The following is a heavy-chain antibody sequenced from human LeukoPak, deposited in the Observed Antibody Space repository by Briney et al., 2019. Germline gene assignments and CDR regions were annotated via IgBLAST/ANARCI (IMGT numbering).Heavy chain of an antibody. CDR1: GGSISSSSYY. D-gene: IGHD3-22*01. V-gene: IGHV4-39*01. CDR2: IYYSGST. CDR3: ARHPLHYDSSGYYD. J-gene: IGHJ3*01. Sequence: SETLSLTCTVSGGSISSSSYYWGWIRQPPGKGLEWIGSIYYSGSTYYNPSLKSRVTISVDTSKNQFSLKLSSVTAADTAVYYCARHPLHYDSSGYYDWGQGTMVTASS.